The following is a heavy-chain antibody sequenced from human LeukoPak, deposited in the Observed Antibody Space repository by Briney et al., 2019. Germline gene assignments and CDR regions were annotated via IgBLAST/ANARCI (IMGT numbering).Heavy chain of an antibody. J-gene: IGHJ6*03. CDR3: AKDGGAADYYYYMDV. Sequence: PGGSLRLSCAASGFTFDDYAMHWVRQAPGKGLEWVSGISWNSGSIGYADSVKGRFTISRDNAKNSLYLQMNSLRAEDTALYYCAKDGGAADYYYYMDVWGKGTTVTVSS. D-gene: IGHD6-13*01. CDR2: ISWNSGSI. V-gene: IGHV3-9*01. CDR1: GFTFDDYA.